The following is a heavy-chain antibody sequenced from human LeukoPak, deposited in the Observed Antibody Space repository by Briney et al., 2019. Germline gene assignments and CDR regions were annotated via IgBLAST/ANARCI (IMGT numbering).Heavy chain of an antibody. J-gene: IGHJ5*02. D-gene: IGHD3-16*02. V-gene: IGHV4-59*08. CDR1: GGSISSYY. CDR2: IYYSGST. CDR3: ARHEPGVWDYVWGSYRPSNWFDP. Sequence: PSETLSLTCTVSGGSISSYYWSWIRQPPGKGLVWIGYIYYSGSTNYNPSLKSRVTISVDTSKNQFSLKLSSVTAADTAVYYCARHEPGVWDYVWGSYRPSNWFDPWGQGTLVTVSS.